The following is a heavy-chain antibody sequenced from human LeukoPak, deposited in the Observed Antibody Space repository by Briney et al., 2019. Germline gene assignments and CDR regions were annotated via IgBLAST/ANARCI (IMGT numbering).Heavy chain of an antibody. CDR3: ARRAGAYSHPYDY. V-gene: IGHV3-53*01. Sequence: PPGRSLRLSCAASGFTFSSYGMHWVRQAPGKGLEWVSFIYSDNTHYSDSVKGRFTISRDNSKNTLYLQMNSLRAEDTAVYYCARRAGAYSHPYDYWGQGTLVTVSS. CDR2: IYSDNT. D-gene: IGHD4/OR15-4a*01. J-gene: IGHJ4*02. CDR1: GFTFSSYG.